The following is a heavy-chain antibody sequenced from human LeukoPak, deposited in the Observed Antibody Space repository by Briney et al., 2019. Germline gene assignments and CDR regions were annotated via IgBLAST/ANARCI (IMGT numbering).Heavy chain of an antibody. D-gene: IGHD1-1*01. CDR2: IYPSGTT. Sequence: PSETLSLTCAVSGGSVSSDRYYWTWIRQPPGKGLEWIGYIYPSGTTYYNLSLKSRVAISVDRSKNQFSLNLSSVTAADTAVYYCASSLIGNAARNSFDIWGRGTTVTVSS. J-gene: IGHJ3*02. V-gene: IGHV4-30-2*01. CDR3: ASSLIGNAARNSFDI. CDR1: GGSVSSDRYY.